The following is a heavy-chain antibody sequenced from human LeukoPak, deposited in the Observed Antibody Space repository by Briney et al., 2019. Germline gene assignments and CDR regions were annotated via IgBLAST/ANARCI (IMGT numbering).Heavy chain of an antibody. CDR1: GFTFSNYH. CDR3: ARGRNRLGVLYYFDY. D-gene: IGHD7-27*01. V-gene: IGHV3-7*05. J-gene: IGHJ4*02. Sequence: GGSLRLSCAASGFTFSNYHMTWVRQAPGKGLEWVANIKQDGADKYYVDSVKGRFTISRDNAKNSLYLQMSSLRADDTAVYFCARGRNRLGVLYYFDYWGQGTLVTVSS. CDR2: IKQDGADK.